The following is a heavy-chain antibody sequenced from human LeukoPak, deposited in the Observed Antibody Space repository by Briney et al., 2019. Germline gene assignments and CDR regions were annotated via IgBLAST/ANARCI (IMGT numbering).Heavy chain of an antibody. Sequence: PSETLSLTCAVYGGSFSGYYWSWIRQPPGKGLEWIGEINHSGSTNYNPSLKSRVTISVDTSKNQFSLTAADTAVYYCARGGYFDYWGQGTLVTVSS. CDR2: INHSGST. V-gene: IGHV4-34*01. J-gene: IGHJ4*02. CDR3: ARGGYFDY. CDR1: GGSFSGYY.